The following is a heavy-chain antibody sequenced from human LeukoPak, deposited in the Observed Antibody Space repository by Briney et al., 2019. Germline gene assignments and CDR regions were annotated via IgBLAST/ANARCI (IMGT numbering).Heavy chain of an antibody. CDR3: TRVTMIVAVITSYSFDY. CDR2: IRSKAYGGTT. J-gene: IGHJ4*02. V-gene: IGHV3-49*04. Sequence: GGSLRLSCAASGFTFSSYGMHWVRQAPGKGLEWVGLIRSKAYGGTTEYAASVKGRFTISRDDSKSIAYLQMNSLKTEDTAVYYCTRVTMIVAVITSYSFDYWGQGTLVTVSS. CDR1: GFTFSSYG. D-gene: IGHD3-22*01.